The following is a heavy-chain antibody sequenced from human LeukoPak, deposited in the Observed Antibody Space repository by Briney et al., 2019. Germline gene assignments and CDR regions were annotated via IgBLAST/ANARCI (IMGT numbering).Heavy chain of an antibody. J-gene: IGHJ5*02. CDR1: GYTFTGYY. CDR2: INPNSGGT. Sequence: ASVKASCKASGYTFTGYYMHWVRQAPGQGLVWMGWINPNSGGTYYGQKFQGRVTMTRDTSITTAYMELNRLRSDDTAVYYCARDPTYYYGSGSSGNWFDPWGQGTLVTVSS. V-gene: IGHV1-2*02. CDR3: ARDPTYYYGSGSSGNWFDP. D-gene: IGHD3-10*01.